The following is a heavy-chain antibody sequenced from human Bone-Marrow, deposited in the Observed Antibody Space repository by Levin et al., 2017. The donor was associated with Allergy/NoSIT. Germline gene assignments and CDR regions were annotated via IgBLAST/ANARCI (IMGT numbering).Heavy chain of an antibody. CDR3: RKWFRGPQMDV. V-gene: IGHV3-30-3*01. CDR2: ISYDGSNK. D-gene: IGHD3-10*01. J-gene: IGHJ6*04. CDR1: GFTFSSYA. Sequence: GGSLRLSCAASGFTFSSYAMHWVRQAPGKGLEWVAVISYDGSNKYYADSVKGRFTISRDNSKNTLYLQMNSLRAEDTAVYYCRKWFRGPQMDVWGKGTTVTVSS.